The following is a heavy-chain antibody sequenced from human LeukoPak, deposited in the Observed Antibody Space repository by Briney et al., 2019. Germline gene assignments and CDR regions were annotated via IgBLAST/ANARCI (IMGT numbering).Heavy chain of an antibody. CDR2: ISSSSYI. D-gene: IGHD1-26*01. Sequence: GGSLRLSCAASGFTFSSYSMNWVRQAPGKGLEWVSSISSSSYIYYADSVKGRFTISRDNAKNSLYLQMNSLRAEDTAVYYCARCLGATRCAFDIWGQGTMVTVSS. V-gene: IGHV3-21*01. CDR1: GFTFSSYS. CDR3: ARCLGATRCAFDI. J-gene: IGHJ3*02.